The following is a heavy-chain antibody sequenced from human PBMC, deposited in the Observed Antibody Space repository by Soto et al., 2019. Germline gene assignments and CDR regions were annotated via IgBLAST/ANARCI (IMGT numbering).Heavy chain of an antibody. CDR1: GGSISSYY. Sequence: SETLSLTCTVSGGSISSYYWSWIRQPPGKGLEWIGYIYYSGSTNYNPSLKSRVTISVDTSKNQFSLKLSTVTAADTAVYYCARCPPETRLLRFLEWLSADHYYYYYMDVWGKGTTVTVSS. D-gene: IGHD3-3*01. CDR2: IYYSGST. V-gene: IGHV4-59*08. J-gene: IGHJ6*03. CDR3: ARCPPETRLLRFLEWLSADHYYYYYMDV.